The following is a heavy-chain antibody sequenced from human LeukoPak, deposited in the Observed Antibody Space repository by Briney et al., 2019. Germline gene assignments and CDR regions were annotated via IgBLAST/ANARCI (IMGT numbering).Heavy chain of an antibody. J-gene: IGHJ4*02. Sequence: GESPKISCKGSGYSFTSYWISWVRQMPGKGLEWMGRVDPSDSYTNYSPSFQGHVTISADKSISTAYLQWSSLKASDTAMYYCARSDGYDLPDYWGQGTLVTVSS. D-gene: IGHD5-12*01. CDR3: ARSDGYDLPDY. V-gene: IGHV5-10-1*01. CDR1: GYSFTSYW. CDR2: VDPSDSYT.